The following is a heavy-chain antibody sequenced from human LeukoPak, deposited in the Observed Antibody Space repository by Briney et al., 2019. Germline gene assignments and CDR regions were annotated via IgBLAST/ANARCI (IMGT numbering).Heavy chain of an antibody. D-gene: IGHD3-22*01. Sequence: GASPQISCQGSGSLFTSYWIGWGRPLPGKGLEWMGIIYPGDSDTRYSPSFQGQVTISADKSISTAYLQWSSLKASDTAMYYCARLAPSNYYDSSGYADYWGQGTLVTVSS. CDR2: IYPGDSDT. J-gene: IGHJ4*02. V-gene: IGHV5-51*01. CDR1: GSLFTSYW. CDR3: ARLAPSNYYDSSGYADY.